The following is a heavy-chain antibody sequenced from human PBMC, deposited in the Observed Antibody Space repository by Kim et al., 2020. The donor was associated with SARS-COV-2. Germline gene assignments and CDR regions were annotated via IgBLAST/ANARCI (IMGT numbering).Heavy chain of an antibody. CDR2: ITTRGDNT. J-gene: IGHJ6*02. CDR1: GFNFGTFA. Sequence: GGSLRLSCEASGFNFGTFAMHWVRQAPGKGLEWVSGITTRGDNTYYVDSVKGRFTISRDNSKNTLFLQMNSLRGDDTAVYFCAKDRILTGYGGASFFYGMDVWGQGTTVTVSS. V-gene: IGHV3-23*01. CDR3: AKDRILTGYGGASFFYGMDV. D-gene: IGHD3-9*01.